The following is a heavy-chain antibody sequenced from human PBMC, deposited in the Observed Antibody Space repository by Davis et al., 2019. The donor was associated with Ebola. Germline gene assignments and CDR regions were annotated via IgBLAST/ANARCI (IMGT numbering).Heavy chain of an antibody. V-gene: IGHV3-48*02. Sequence: GGPLRLSCAGPGFTFSSYSMNWVRQAPGRGLEWVSYISSSSTTKYYADSVKGRFTISRDNAKNSLYLQMNSLRDEDTAVYYCARDLLEPLYYYYGMDVWGQGTTVTVSS. J-gene: IGHJ6*02. CDR3: ARDLLEPLYYYYGMDV. CDR1: GFTFSSYS. D-gene: IGHD1-1*01. CDR2: ISSSSTTK.